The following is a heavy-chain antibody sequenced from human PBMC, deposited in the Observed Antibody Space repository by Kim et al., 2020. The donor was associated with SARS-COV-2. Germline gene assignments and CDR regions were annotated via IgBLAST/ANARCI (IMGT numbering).Heavy chain of an antibody. CDR2: IIPIFGTA. V-gene: IGHV1-69*13. CDR1: GGTFSSYA. J-gene: IGHJ6*02. CDR3: ARVTMVRGVTLYYYYYGMDV. D-gene: IGHD3-10*01. Sequence: SVKVSCKASGGTFSSYAISWVRQAPGQGLEWMGGIIPIFGTANYAQKFQGRVTITADESTSTAYMELSSLRSEDTAVYYCARVTMVRGVTLYYYYYGMDVWGQGTTVTVSS.